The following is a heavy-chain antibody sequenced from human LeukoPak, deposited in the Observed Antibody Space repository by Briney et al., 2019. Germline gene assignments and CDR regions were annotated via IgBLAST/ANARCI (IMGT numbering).Heavy chain of an antibody. Sequence: ASVKVSCKASGYTFTSYDINWVRQAAGQGLEWMGWMNPNSGNTGYAQKFQGRVTITRNRSISTAYMELSSLRSEDTAVYYCSRGYCGGDCYPLYYYYYMDVWGKGTTVTVSS. CDR1: GYTFTSYD. CDR2: MNPNSGNT. CDR3: SRGYCGGDCYPLYYYYYMDV. V-gene: IGHV1-8*01. J-gene: IGHJ6*03. D-gene: IGHD2-21*02.